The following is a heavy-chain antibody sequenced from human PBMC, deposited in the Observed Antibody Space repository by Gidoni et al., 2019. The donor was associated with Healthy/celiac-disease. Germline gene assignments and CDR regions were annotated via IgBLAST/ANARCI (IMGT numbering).Heavy chain of an antibody. CDR1: GFTFSSYG. Sequence: QVQLVESGGGVVQPGRSLRPSCAAFGFTFSSYGMTWVRQAPGKGLEWVAVISYDGSNKYYADSVKGRFTISRDNSKNTLYLQMNSLRAEDTAVYYCAKDQSPWGYYYGMDVWGQGTTVTVSS. D-gene: IGHD3-16*01. CDR2: ISYDGSNK. V-gene: IGHV3-30*18. CDR3: AKDQSPWGYYYGMDV. J-gene: IGHJ6*02.